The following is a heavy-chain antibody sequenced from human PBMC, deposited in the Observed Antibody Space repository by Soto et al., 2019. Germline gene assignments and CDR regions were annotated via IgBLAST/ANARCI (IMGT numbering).Heavy chain of an antibody. Sequence: QVQMVQSGAEVKKTGASVKVSCKTSGYTFTTFGINWVRQAPGQGLEWMGCLTAYDGKRNFAQKFQDRLTMTREIPTVTGYRELGGGRSADPAVYFGARGLPYGHFASWGRGTQVPVPS. CDR1: GYTFTTFG. CDR2: LTAYDGKR. J-gene: IGHJ5*01. D-gene: IGHD3-10*01. CDR3: ARGLPYGHFAS. V-gene: IGHV1-18*01.